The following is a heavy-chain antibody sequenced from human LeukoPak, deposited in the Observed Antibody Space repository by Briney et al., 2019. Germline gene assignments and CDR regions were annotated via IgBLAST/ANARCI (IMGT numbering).Heavy chain of an antibody. CDR1: ESTFSKYG. V-gene: IGHV3-30*02. J-gene: IGHJ4*02. CDR2: MEFDGSKI. D-gene: IGHD3-10*01. CDR3: ATNPGSDPLDY. Sequence: PGGSLRLSCAASESTFSKYGTHWVRQAPGKGLEWVAFMEFDGSKIYYADTVKGRFTISRDNSKITLYLEMNSLRIDDTAVYYCATNPGSDPLDYWGQGIMVTVSS.